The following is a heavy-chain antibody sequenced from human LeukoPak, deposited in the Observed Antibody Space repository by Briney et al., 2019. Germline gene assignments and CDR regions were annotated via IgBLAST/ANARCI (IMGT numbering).Heavy chain of an antibody. CDR3: ATSGWYGTW. V-gene: IGHV3-23*01. CDR1: GITFSRYA. CDR2: ISGSGNRT. J-gene: IGHJ4*02. Sequence: PGGSLRLSCAASGITFSRYAMNWVRQAPGKGLEWVSGISGSGNRTDYADSVKGRFTISRDNSKNTLYLQMNSLRAEDTAVYYCATSGWYGTWWGQGTLVTVSS. D-gene: IGHD6-19*01.